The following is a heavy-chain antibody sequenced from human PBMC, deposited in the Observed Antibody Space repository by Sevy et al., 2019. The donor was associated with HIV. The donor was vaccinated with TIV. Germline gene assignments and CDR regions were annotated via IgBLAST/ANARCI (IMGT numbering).Heavy chain of an antibody. Sequence: ASVKVSCKASGYTFTGYYMHWVRQAPGQGLEWMGWINPNSGGTNYAQKFQGRVTMTRDTSISTAYMEVSRLRSDDTAVYYCARDLDIVVVVAAPTVGMDVWGQGTTVTVSS. CDR3: ARDLDIVVVVAAPTVGMDV. J-gene: IGHJ6*02. CDR2: INPNSGGT. V-gene: IGHV1-2*02. CDR1: GYTFTGYY. D-gene: IGHD2-15*01.